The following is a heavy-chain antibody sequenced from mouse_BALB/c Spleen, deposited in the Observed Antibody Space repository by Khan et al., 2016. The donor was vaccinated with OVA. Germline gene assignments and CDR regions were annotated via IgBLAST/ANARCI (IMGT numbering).Heavy chain of an antibody. D-gene: IGHD1-1*01. J-gene: IGHJ3*01. V-gene: IGHV2-9*02. CDR2: IWAGGST. CDR1: GFSLTTYG. CDR3: GRPYYGSAWFAY. Sequence: QMQLEESGPGLVAPSQTLSITCTVSGFSLTTYGVHWVRQPPGKGLEWLGVIWAGGSTNYNSALMSRLSIIKDNSKSQVFLKMNSLQTDDTAIYYCGRPYYGSAWFAYWGQGTLVTVSA.